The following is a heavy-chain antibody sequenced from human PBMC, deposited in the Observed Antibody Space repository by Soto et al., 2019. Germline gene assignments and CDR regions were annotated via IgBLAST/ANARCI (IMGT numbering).Heavy chain of an antibody. V-gene: IGHV4-34*01. D-gene: IGHD6-13*01. CDR3: ARGYANQQLVPYNWFDP. CDR2: INHSGST. Sequence: SETLSLTCAVYGGSFSGYYWSWIRQPPGKGLEWIGEINHSGSTNYNPSLKSRVTISVDTSKNQFSLKLSSVTAADTAVYYCARGYANQQLVPYNWFDPWGQGTLVTVSS. J-gene: IGHJ5*02. CDR1: GGSFSGYY.